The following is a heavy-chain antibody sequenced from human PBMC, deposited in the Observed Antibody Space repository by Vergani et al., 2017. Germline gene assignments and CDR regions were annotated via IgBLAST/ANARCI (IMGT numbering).Heavy chain of an antibody. CDR1: GGSPSGYY. CDR2: VEDSGYF. V-gene: IGHV4-59*01. Sequence: QVQLQESGPGLVRPSETLSLTCTVSGGSPSGYYWNWIRQTPGEGLEWIGYVEDSGYFNYNPSLKTRVSMSSDKSNNQFSLMLSSVTVADTAVYYCARSIVSRNPPDYFDNWGQGTLVTVSS. D-gene: IGHD1-14*01. J-gene: IGHJ4*02. CDR3: ARSIVSRNPPDYFDN.